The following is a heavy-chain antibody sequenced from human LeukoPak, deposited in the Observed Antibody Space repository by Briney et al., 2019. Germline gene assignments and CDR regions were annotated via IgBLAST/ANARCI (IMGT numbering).Heavy chain of an antibody. CDR2: IYYSGST. Sequence: PSETLSLTCTVSGGSISSYYWSWIRQPPGKGLEWIGYIYYSGSTNYNPSLKSRVTISVDTSKNQFSLKLSSVTAADTAVYYCASNIYDILTGYLDDAFDIWGQGTMVTVSS. CDR1: GGSISSYY. D-gene: IGHD3-9*01. V-gene: IGHV4-59*01. CDR3: ASNIYDILTGYLDDAFDI. J-gene: IGHJ3*02.